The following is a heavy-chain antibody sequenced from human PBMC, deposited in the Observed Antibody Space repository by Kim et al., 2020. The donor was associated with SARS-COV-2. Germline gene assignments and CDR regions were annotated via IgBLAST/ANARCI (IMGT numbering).Heavy chain of an antibody. J-gene: IGHJ4*02. Sequence: DSVKGRFTISRDNAKNSLYLQMNSLRAEDTALYYCAKDATRGGSGSYFDYWGQGTLVTVSS. D-gene: IGHD3-10*01. V-gene: IGHV3-9*01. CDR3: AKDATRGGSGSYFDY.